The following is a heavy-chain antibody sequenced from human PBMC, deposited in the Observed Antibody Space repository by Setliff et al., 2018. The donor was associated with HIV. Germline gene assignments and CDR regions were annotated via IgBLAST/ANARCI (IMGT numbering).Heavy chain of an antibody. V-gene: IGHV1-69*05. D-gene: IGHD2-15*01. CDR1: GGTFSSYA. J-gene: IGHJ6*03. Sequence: SVMVSCKASGGTFSSYAISWVRQAPGQGLEWMGGIIPIFGTANYAQKFQGRVTVTTDESTSTAYMELSSLRSEDTAVYYCARMLPPGGDYYYYYMDVWGKGTTVTVSS. CDR3: ARMLPPGGDYYYYYMDV. CDR2: IIPIFGTA.